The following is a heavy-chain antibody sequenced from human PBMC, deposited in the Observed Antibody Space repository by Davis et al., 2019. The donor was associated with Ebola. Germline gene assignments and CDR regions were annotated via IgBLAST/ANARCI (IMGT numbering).Heavy chain of an antibody. CDR1: GFTFSSYA. D-gene: IGHD3-3*01. CDR2: ISYDGSYK. J-gene: IGHJ4*02. Sequence: GESLKISCAASGFTFSSYAMHWVRQAPGKGLEWVAVISYDGSYKYYADSVKGRFTISRDNSKNTLYLQMNSLRAEDTAVYYCARVLILEWLLPDYWGQGTLVTVSS. V-gene: IGHV3-30-3*01. CDR3: ARVLILEWLLPDY.